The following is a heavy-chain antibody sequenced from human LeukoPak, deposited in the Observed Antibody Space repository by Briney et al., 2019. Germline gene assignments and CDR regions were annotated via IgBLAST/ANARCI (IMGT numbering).Heavy chain of an antibody. Sequence: ASVKVSCKASGYTFTSYVISWVRQAPGQGLEWMGWISAYNGNTNYAQKLQGRVTMTTDTSTSTAYMELRSLRSDDTAVYYCASTGIVATFPYGMDVWGQGTTVTVSS. J-gene: IGHJ6*02. CDR1: GYTFTSYV. CDR3: ASTGIVATFPYGMDV. CDR2: ISAYNGNT. V-gene: IGHV1-18*01. D-gene: IGHD5-12*01.